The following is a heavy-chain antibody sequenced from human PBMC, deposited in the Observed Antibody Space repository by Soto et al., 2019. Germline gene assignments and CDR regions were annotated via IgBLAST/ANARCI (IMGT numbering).Heavy chain of an antibody. CDR2: ISAYNGNT. Sequence: ASVKVSCKASGYTFTSYGISWLRQAPGQGLEWMGWISAYNGNTNYAQKLQGRVTINTDTSTSTAYMELRSQRSDDTAVYYCGGAAPHGSGYSFDYWGQGTMVTVSS. D-gene: IGHD3-3*01. CDR1: GYTFTSYG. CDR3: GGAAPHGSGYSFDY. V-gene: IGHV1-18*01. J-gene: IGHJ4*02.